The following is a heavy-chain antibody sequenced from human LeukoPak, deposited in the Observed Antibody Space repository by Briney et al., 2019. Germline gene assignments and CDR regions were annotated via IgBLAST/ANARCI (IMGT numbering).Heavy chain of an antibody. D-gene: IGHD3-16*01. V-gene: IGHV3-23*01. Sequence: GGSLRLSCAASGFTFRSYGMSWVRQAPGKGRDWFSSLSGSGGSTYYADSVNGRFTISRANSKNTLFLHMNSLRAEDTAVYYCAKALGGYDFDYWGKGTLVTVSS. CDR1: GFTFRSYG. CDR3: AKALGGYDFDY. J-gene: IGHJ4*02. CDR2: LSGSGGST.